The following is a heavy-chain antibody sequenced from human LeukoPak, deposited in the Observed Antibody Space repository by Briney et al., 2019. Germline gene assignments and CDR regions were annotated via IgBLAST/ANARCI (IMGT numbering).Heavy chain of an antibody. J-gene: IGHJ4*02. D-gene: IGHD3-22*01. CDR2: IYYSGST. V-gene: IGHV4-59*01. CDR1: GGSFSGYY. CDR3: ASSYDSSGYYVDY. Sequence: SETLSLTCAVYGGSFSGYYWSWIRQPPGKGLEWIGYIYYSGSTNYNPSLKSRVTISVDTSKNQFSLKLSSVTAADTAVYYCASSYDSSGYYVDYWGQGTLVTVSS.